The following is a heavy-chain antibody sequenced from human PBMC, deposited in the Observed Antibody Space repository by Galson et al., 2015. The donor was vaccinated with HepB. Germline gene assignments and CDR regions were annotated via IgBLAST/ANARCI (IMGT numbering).Heavy chain of an antibody. D-gene: IGHD3-10*01. J-gene: IGHJ6*02. Sequence: SLRLSCAASGFTFSSYAMHWVRQAPGKGLEWVAVISYDGSNKYYADSVKGRFTISRDNSKNTLYLQMNSLRAEDTAVYYCAKGNGGFGELTSYYYYGMDVWGQGTTVTVSS. CDR3: AKGNGGFGELTSYYYYGMDV. CDR2: ISYDGSNK. V-gene: IGHV3-30*04. CDR1: GFTFSSYA.